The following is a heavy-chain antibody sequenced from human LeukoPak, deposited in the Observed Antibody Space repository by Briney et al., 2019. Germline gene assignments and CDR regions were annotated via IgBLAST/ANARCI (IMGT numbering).Heavy chain of an antibody. Sequence: ASVKVSCKASGYTFTGYYMHWVRQAPGQGPEWMGRINPNSGGTNYAQKFQGRVTMTRDTSISTAYMELSRLRSDDTAVYYCARDRFGVAARPVGNDYWGQGTLVTVSS. CDR3: ARDRFGVAARPVGNDY. J-gene: IGHJ4*02. CDR2: INPNSGGT. V-gene: IGHV1-2*06. CDR1: GYTFTGYY. D-gene: IGHD6-6*01.